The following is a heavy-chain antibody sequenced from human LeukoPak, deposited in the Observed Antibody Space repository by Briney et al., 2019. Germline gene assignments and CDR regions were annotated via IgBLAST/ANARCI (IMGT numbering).Heavy chain of an antibody. V-gene: IGHV3-9*01. CDR2: ISWNSGSI. CDR1: GFTFDDYA. J-gene: IGHJ6*02. CDR3: ARDLLDYDVSTGLHHYYMDV. D-gene: IGHD3-9*01. Sequence: GGSLRLSCAASGFTFDDYAMHWVRQAPGKGLEWVSGISWNSGSIGYADSVKGRFTISRDNAKNSLYLQMNTLRVEDTAVYYCARDLLDYDVSTGLHHYYMDVWGQGTTVTVSS.